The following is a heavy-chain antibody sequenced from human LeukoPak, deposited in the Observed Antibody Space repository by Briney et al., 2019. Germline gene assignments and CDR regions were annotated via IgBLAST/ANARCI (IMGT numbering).Heavy chain of an antibody. J-gene: IGHJ4*02. Sequence: GGSLRLSCAASGFTFSSYTMNWVRQAPGKGLEWVGRIKSKTDGGTTDYAAPVKGRFTISRDDSKNTLYLQMNSLKTEDTAVYYCTSVGFGPYYFDNWGQGSLVTVSS. CDR2: IKSKTDGGTT. D-gene: IGHD3-10*01. CDR3: TSVGFGPYYFDN. V-gene: IGHV3-15*01. CDR1: GFTFSSYT.